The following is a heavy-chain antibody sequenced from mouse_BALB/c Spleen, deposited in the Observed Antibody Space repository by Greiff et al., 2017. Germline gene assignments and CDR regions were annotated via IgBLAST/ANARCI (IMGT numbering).Heavy chain of an antibody. CDR3: ATLYDGYYWYFDV. CDR2: ISYSGST. V-gene: IGHV3-8*02. Sequence: VHVKQSGPSLVKPSQTLSLTCSVTGYSITSGYWNWIRKFPGNKLEYMGYISYSGSTYYNPSLKSRISITRDTSKNQYYLQLNSVTTEDTATYYCATLYDGYYWYFDVWGAGTTVTVSS. D-gene: IGHD2-3*01. J-gene: IGHJ1*01. CDR1: GYSITSGY.